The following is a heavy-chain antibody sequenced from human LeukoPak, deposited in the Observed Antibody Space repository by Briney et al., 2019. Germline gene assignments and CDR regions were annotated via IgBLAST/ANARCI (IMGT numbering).Heavy chain of an antibody. Sequence: SSETLSLTCTVSGRSISSGDYYWSWIRKPPGKGLEWIGYIYYSGSTYYNPSLKSRVTISVDTSKNQFSLKLSSVTAADTAVYYCARHPWGSTDYWGQGTLVTVSS. CDR2: IYYSGST. CDR1: GRSISSGDYY. CDR3: ARHPWGSTDY. J-gene: IGHJ4*02. V-gene: IGHV4-30-4*01. D-gene: IGHD7-27*01.